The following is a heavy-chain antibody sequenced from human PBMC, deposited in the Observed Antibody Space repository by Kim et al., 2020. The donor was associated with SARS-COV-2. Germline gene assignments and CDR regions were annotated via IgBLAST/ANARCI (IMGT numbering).Heavy chain of an antibody. CDR3: AAEDYYDTPFY. CDR1: GFTFSSYG. V-gene: IGHV3-33*05. D-gene: IGHD3-22*01. Sequence: GGSLRLSCAASGFTFSSYGMHWVRQAPGKGLEWVAVISYDGSNKYYADSVKGRFTISRDNSKNTLYLQMNSLRAEDTAVYYCAAEDYYDTPFYWGQGTLVTVSS. CDR2: ISYDGSNK. J-gene: IGHJ4*02.